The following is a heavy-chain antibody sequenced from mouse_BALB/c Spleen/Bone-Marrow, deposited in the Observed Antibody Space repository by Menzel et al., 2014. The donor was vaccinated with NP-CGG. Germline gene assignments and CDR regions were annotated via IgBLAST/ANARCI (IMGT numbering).Heavy chain of an antibody. J-gene: IGHJ4*01. CDR2: IRNKANGYTT. V-gene: IGHV7-3*02. Sequence: EVKLMESGGGLVQPGGSLRLSCATSGFTFTDYYMSWVRQLPGKALEWLGFIRNKANGYTTEYSASVKGRFTISRDNSQSILYLQMNTQRAEDSATYYCARDDYYAMDYWGQGTSVTVSS. CDR1: GFTFTDYY. CDR3: ARDDYYAMDY.